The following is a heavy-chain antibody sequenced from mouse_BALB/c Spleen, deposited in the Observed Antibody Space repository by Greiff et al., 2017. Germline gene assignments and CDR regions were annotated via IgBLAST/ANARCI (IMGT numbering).Heavy chain of an antibody. CDR1: GYTFTSYW. V-gene: IGHV1-7*01. D-gene: IGHD1-1*01. Sequence: QVQLQQSGAELAKPGASVKMSCKASGYTFTSYWMHWVKQRPGQGLEWIGYINPSTGYTEYNQKFKDKATLTADKSSSTAYMQLSSLTSEDSAVYYCARPYYYGSSYPQGYFDYWGQGTTLTVSS. CDR3: ARPYYYGSSYPQGYFDY. J-gene: IGHJ2*01. CDR2: INPSTGYT.